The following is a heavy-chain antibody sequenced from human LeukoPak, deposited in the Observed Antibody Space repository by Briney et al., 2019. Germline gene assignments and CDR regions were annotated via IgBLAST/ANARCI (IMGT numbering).Heavy chain of an antibody. V-gene: IGHV4-34*01. CDR1: GGSFSGYY. D-gene: IGHD3-3*01. Sequence: ASETLSLTCAVYGGSFSGYYWSWIRQPPGKGLERIGEINHSGSTNNYPSPKSRVTISVDTSKNQFSLKLSSVTAADTAVYYCARGRLKDYDFWSGYYTPTYYYYYLDVWGKGTTVTVSS. J-gene: IGHJ6*03. CDR2: INHSGST. CDR3: ARGRLKDYDFWSGYYTPTYYYYYLDV.